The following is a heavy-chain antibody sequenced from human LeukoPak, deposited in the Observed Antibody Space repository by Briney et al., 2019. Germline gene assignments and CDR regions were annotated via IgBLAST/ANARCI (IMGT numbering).Heavy chain of an antibody. D-gene: IGHD2-2*01. V-gene: IGHV3-30*18. CDR2: ISYDGSNK. J-gene: IGHJ4*02. Sequence: GRSLRLSCAASGFTFSSYGMHWVRQAPGNGLEWVAVISYDGSNKYYADSVKGRFTISRDNSKNTLYLQMNSLRAEDTAVYYCAKSDCSSTSCYFDYWGKGTLVTVSS. CDR3: AKSDCSSTSCYFDY. CDR1: GFTFSSYG.